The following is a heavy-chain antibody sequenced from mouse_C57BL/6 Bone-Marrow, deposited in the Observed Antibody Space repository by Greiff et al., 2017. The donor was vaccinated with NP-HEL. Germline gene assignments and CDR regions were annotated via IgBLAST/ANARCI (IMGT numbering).Heavy chain of an antibody. CDR3: AKRGGELRRAWFAY. Sequence: EVQLQQSGPELVKPGASVKISCKASGYTFTDYYMNWVKQSHGKSLEWIGDINPNNGGTSYNQKFKGKATLTVDKSSSTAYMALRSLTSEDSAVYYCAKRGGELRRAWFAYWGQGTLVTVSA. J-gene: IGHJ3*01. D-gene: IGHD1-1*01. CDR1: GYTFTDYY. V-gene: IGHV1-26*01. CDR2: INPNNGGT.